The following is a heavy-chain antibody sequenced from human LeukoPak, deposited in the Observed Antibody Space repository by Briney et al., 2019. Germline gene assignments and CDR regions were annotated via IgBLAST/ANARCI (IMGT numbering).Heavy chain of an antibody. Sequence: GASVKVSCKASGYTFTSYGISWVRQAPGQGLEWMGGIIPIFGTANYAQKFQGRVTITTDESTSTAYMELSSLRSEDTAVYYCARAPRYCSSTSCYHHYYMDVWGKGTTVTVSS. J-gene: IGHJ6*03. CDR3: ARAPRYCSSTSCYHHYYMDV. CDR1: GYTFTSYG. V-gene: IGHV1-69*05. CDR2: IIPIFGTA. D-gene: IGHD2-2*01.